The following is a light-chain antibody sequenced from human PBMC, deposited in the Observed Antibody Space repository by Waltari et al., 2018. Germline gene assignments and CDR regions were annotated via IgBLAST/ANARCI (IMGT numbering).Light chain of an antibody. Sequence: QSALTQPRSLSGSPRQYVPIYCTCTISDVGGYNYFSWYQQYPGRAPKVVIYNVSKRPSGVTDRVSGSKSGNTACLTISGLQAEDEADYYCCSYAGNYLRVVGGGTRLTVL. J-gene: IGLJ2*01. V-gene: IGLV2-11*01. CDR3: CSYAGNYLRV. CDR1: ISDVGGYNY. CDR2: NVS.